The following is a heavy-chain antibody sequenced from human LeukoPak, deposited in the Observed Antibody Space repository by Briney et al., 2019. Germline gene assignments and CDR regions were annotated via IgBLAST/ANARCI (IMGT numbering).Heavy chain of an antibody. D-gene: IGHD3-9*01. J-gene: IGHJ3*02. CDR3: ARFYWFSAFDI. V-gene: IGHV4-59*12. Sequence: PSETLSLTCTVSGGSISSYYWSWIRQPPGKGLEWIGYIYYSGSTNYNPSLKSRVTISVDKSKNQFSLKLSSVTAADTAVYYCARFYWFSAFDIWGQGTMVTVSS. CDR1: GGSISSYY. CDR2: IYYSGST.